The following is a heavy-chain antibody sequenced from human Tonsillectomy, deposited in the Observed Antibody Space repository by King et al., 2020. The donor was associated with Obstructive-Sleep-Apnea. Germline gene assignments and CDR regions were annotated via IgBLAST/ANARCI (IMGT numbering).Heavy chain of an antibody. CDR2: IYYSGST. CDR3: ARETQTGITMVRGRLEDY. V-gene: IGHV4-39*07. D-gene: IGHD3-10*01. J-gene: IGHJ4*02. CDR1: GGSISSSSYY. Sequence: QLVESGPGLVKPSETLSLTCTVSGGSISSSSYYWGWIRQPPGKGLEWIGSIYYSGSTYYNPSLKSRVTISVDTSKNQFSLKLSSVTAADTAVYYCARETQTGITMVRGRLEDYWGQGTLVTVSS.